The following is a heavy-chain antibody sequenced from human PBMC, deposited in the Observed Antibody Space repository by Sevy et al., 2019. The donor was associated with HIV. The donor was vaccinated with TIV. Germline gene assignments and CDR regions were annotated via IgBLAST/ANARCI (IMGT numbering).Heavy chain of an antibody. D-gene: IGHD2-21*02. CDR3: ARVAVEYCTDDCYHRFDY. Sequence: GGSLRLSCAASGFTLTLYAIHWVRQAPGKGLEWVALISYSGTNKYYAHSVKGRFTISRDDSKNTAYLQMNNLRTDDTAVYYCARVAVEYCTDDCYHRFDYWGQGTQVTVSS. J-gene: IGHJ4*02. V-gene: IGHV3-30-3*01. CDR1: GFTLTLYA. CDR2: ISYSGTNK.